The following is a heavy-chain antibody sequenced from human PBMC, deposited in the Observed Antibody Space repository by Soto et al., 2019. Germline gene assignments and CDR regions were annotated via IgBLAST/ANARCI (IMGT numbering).Heavy chain of an antibody. CDR3: AREANWVGARYGMDV. Sequence: ASVKVSCKASGHTFTSYAMHWVRQAPGQRLEWMGWINAGNGNTKYSQKFQGRVTITRDTSASTAYMELSSLRSEDTAVYYCAREANWVGARYGMDVWGQGTTVTVSS. D-gene: IGHD1-26*01. CDR2: INAGNGNT. J-gene: IGHJ6*02. V-gene: IGHV1-3*01. CDR1: GHTFTSYA.